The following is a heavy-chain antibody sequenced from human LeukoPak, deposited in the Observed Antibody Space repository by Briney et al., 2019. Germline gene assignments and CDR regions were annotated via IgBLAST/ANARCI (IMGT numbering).Heavy chain of an antibody. J-gene: IGHJ4*02. CDR1: GASFEHFF. Sequence: SETLSLTCTVSGASFEHFFWSWIRQHPGKGLEWIGYIYYSGSTYYNPSLKSRVTISVDTSKNQFSLKLSSVTAADTAVYYCARARRVASSPDIVATDFDYWGQGTLVTVSS. CDR2: IYYSGST. CDR3: ARARRVASSPDIVATDFDY. V-gene: IGHV4-59*06. D-gene: IGHD5-12*01.